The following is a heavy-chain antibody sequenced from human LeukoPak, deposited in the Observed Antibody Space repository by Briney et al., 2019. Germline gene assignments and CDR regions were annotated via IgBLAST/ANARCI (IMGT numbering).Heavy chain of an antibody. CDR2: ISSSGSTI. Sequence: GGSLRLSCAASGFTFSDYYMSWIRQAPGKGLEWVSYISSSGSTIYYADSVKGRFTISRDNAKNSLYLQMNSLRAEDTAVYYCARDQELLWFGELSYYYYMDVWGKGTTVTVSS. V-gene: IGHV3-11*04. CDR1: GFTFSDYY. D-gene: IGHD3-10*01. CDR3: ARDQELLWFGELSYYYYMDV. J-gene: IGHJ6*03.